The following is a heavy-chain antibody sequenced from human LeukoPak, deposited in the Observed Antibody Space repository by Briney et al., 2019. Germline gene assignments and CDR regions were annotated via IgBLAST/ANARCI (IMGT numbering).Heavy chain of an antibody. Sequence: SGGSLRLSCAASGFTFSSYAMSWVRQAPGKGLEWVSAISGSGGSTYYADSVKGRFTISRDNSKNTLYLQMNSPRAEDTAVYYCAKGAELWFDFGYWGQGTLVTVSS. CDR3: AKGAELWFDFGY. J-gene: IGHJ4*02. CDR2: ISGSGGST. V-gene: IGHV3-23*01. D-gene: IGHD3-10*01. CDR1: GFTFSSYA.